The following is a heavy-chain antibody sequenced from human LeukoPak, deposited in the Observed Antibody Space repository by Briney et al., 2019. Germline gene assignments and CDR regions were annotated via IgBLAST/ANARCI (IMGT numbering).Heavy chain of an antibody. CDR1: GFTFSSYS. CDR3: AREGIDGYNYFDY. Sequence: PGGSLRLSCAASGFTFSSYSMNWVRQAPGKGLEWISYISTSSSTIYYADSMKGRFTISRDNAKNSLYLQMNSLRDEDTAVYYCAREGIDGYNYFDYWGQGTLVPVSS. V-gene: IGHV3-48*02. J-gene: IGHJ4*02. D-gene: IGHD5-24*01. CDR2: ISTSSSTI.